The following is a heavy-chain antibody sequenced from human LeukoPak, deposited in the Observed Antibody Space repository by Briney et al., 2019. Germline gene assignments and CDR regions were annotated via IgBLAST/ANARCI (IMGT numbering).Heavy chain of an antibody. D-gene: IGHD2-21*02. Sequence: SVKVSCKASGGTFSSYAISWVRQAPGQGLEWMGGIIPIFGTANYAQKFQGRVTMTRDTSTSTVYMELSSLRSEDTAVYYCARDGAYCGGDCYSGAGVYYFDYWGQGTLVTVSS. CDR1: GGTFSSYA. J-gene: IGHJ4*02. V-gene: IGHV1-69*05. CDR3: ARDGAYCGGDCYSGAGVYYFDY. CDR2: IIPIFGTA.